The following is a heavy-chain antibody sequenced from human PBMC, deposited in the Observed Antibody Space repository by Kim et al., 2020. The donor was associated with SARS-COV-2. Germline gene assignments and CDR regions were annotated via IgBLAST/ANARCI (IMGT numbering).Heavy chain of an antibody. Sequence: GESLKISCKGSRYSFTNYWINWVRQMPGKGLEWMGRIDPSDSSTSYSPSFQGHVTISADKSVSTAYLQWSSLKASDTAMYYCARLVIIDESIYGMDVWGQGTTVTVSS. D-gene: IGHD3-3*01. CDR3: ARLVIIDESIYGMDV. J-gene: IGHJ6*02. CDR2: IDPSDSST. CDR1: RYSFTNYW. V-gene: IGHV5-10-1*01.